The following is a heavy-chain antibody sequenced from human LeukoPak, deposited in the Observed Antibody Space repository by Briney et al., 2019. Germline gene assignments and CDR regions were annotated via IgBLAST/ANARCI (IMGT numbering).Heavy chain of an antibody. Sequence: SQTLSLTCAISGDSVSSNSAAWNWIRQSPSRGLERLGRTYYRSKWYNDYAVSVKSRITINPDTSKNQFSLQLNSVSPEDTAVYYCARDRPIAVTGPVHFDYWGQGTLVTVSS. CDR2: TYYRSKWYN. J-gene: IGHJ4*02. V-gene: IGHV6-1*01. CDR3: ARDRPIAVTGPVHFDY. CDR1: GDSVSSNSAA. D-gene: IGHD6-19*01.